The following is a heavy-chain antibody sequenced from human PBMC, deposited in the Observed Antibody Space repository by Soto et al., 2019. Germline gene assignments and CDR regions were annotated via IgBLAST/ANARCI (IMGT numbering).Heavy chain of an antibody. CDR1: GFTFSSYW. J-gene: IGHJ4*02. D-gene: IGHD3-10*01. CDR3: ARGSNYYGSGSYYNPFEY. V-gene: IGHV3-7*03. Sequence: PGGSLRLSCAASGFTFSSYWMSWVRQAPGKGLEWVANIKQDGSEKYYVDSVKGRFTISRDNAKNSLYLQMNSLRAEDTALYYCARGSNYYGSGSYYNPFEYWGQGTLVTV. CDR2: IKQDGSEK.